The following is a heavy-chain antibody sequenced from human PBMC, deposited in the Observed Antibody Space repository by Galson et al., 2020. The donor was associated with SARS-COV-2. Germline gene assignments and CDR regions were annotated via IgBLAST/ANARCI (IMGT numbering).Heavy chain of an antibody. D-gene: IGHD3-22*01. CDR2: ISYDGSNK. V-gene: IGHV3-30*04. J-gene: IGHJ6*02. CDR1: GFTFSSYA. CDR3: ARDLLGVTLYGMDV. Sequence: GESLKISCAASGFTFSSYAMHWVRQAPGQGLEWVAVISYDGSNKYYADSVKGRFTISRDNSKNTLYLQMNSLRAEDTAVYYCARDLLGVTLYGMDVWGQGTTVTVSS.